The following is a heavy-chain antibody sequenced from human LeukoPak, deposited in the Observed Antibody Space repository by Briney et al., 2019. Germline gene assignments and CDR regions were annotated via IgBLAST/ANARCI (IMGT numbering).Heavy chain of an antibody. V-gene: IGHV3-15*07. Sequence: SGGSLRLSCAASGFTFSSYWMNWVRKAPGKGLEWVGHIKSKIDGGTTEYAAPVKGRFTISRDDSKNTLYLQINSLKTEDTAVYYCTKERYWRDGYNTGYYYGMDVWGQGTTVTVS. CDR2: IKSKIDGGTT. J-gene: IGHJ6*02. CDR1: GFTFSSYW. D-gene: IGHD5-24*01. CDR3: TKERYWRDGYNTGYYYGMDV.